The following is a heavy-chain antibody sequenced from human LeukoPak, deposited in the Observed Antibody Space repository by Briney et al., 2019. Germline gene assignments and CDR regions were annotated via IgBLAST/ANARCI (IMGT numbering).Heavy chain of an antibody. CDR2: IYYSGST. J-gene: IGHJ4*02. Sequence: SETLSLTCTVSGGSISSNSYYWGWIRQPPGKGLEWIGSIYYSGSTYYNPSLKSRVTISVDTSKNQFSLKLSSVTAADTAVYYCAKFKDTAMVTVDYWGQGTLVTVSS. CDR3: AKFKDTAMVTVDY. CDR1: GGSISSNSYY. V-gene: IGHV4-39*01. D-gene: IGHD5-18*01.